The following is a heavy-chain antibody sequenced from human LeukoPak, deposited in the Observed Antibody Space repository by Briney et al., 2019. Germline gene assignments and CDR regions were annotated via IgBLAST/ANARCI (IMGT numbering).Heavy chain of an antibody. CDR2: MNPNSGNT. D-gene: IGHD2-2*02. J-gene: IGHJ6*02. CDR3: ARGGGCSSTSCYTRVGYYYYYGMDV. CDR1: GYIFTSYD. V-gene: IGHV1-8*01. Sequence: ASVKVSCKASGYIFTSYDINWVRQATGQGLEWMGWMNPNSGNTGYAQKFQGRVTMTRNTSISTAYMELSSPRSEDTAVYYCARGGGCSSTSCYTRVGYYYYYGMDVWGQGTTVTVSS.